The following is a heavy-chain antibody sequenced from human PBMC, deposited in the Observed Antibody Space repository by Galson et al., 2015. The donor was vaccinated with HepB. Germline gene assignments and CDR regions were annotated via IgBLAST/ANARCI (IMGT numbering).Heavy chain of an antibody. CDR1: GFTFSSYS. D-gene: IGHD3-22*01. Sequence: SLRLSCAASGFTFSSYSMNWVRQAPGKGLEWVSYISSTSSTIYYADSVKGRFTISRDSAKNSLYLQMSSLRDDDTAVYYCARDSYGYYYSFDYWGQGTLVTVSS. CDR2: ISSTSSTI. J-gene: IGHJ4*02. CDR3: ARDSYGYYYSFDY. V-gene: IGHV3-48*02.